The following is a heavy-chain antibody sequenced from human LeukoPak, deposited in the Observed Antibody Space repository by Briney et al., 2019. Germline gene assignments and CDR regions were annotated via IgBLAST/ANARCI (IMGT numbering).Heavy chain of an antibody. V-gene: IGHV1-2*02. J-gene: IGHJ6*03. CDR3: ARGYYYDSSGYFYDYYYYYMDV. Sequence: GASVKVSCKASGYTFTGYYMHWVRQAPGQGLEWTGWINPNSGGTNHAQKFQGRVTMTRDTSISTAYMELSRLRSDDTAVYYCARGYYYDSSGYFYDYYYYYMDVWGKGTTVTVSS. D-gene: IGHD3-22*01. CDR2: INPNSGGT. CDR1: GYTFTGYY.